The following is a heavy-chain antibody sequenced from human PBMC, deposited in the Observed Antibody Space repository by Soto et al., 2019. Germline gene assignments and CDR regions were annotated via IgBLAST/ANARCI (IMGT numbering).Heavy chain of an antibody. CDR3: ASTICPPSNWFYP. Sequence: QLQLQESGPGLVKPSETLSLTCTVSGGSISSSSYCWGWIRQPPGKGLEWIGSMYYSGSTYDNPSLNRRVTISINTSKNQFSIKLSSVTAADTAVYYCASTICPPSNWFYPWGQGTRVTGSS. J-gene: IGHJ5*02. CDR2: MYYSGST. V-gene: IGHV4-39*01. D-gene: IGHD3-3*01. CDR1: GGSISSSSYC.